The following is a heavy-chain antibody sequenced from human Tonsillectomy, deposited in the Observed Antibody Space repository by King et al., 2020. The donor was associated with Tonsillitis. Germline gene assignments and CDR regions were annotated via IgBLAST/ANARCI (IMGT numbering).Heavy chain of an antibody. V-gene: IGHV4-30-4*01. CDR3: ARAPKYYGSGTYMCDD. D-gene: IGHD3-10*01. CDR2: IYYSGST. J-gene: IGHJ4*02. Sequence: QVQLQESGPGLVKPSQTLSLTCTVSGGSISSGDYYWSWIRQPPGKGLEWIGYIYYSGSTYYNPSLKSRVTISVDTSKNQFSLKLSSVTAADTAVYYCARAPKYYGSGTYMCDDWGQGTRVTVS. CDR1: GGSISSGDYY.